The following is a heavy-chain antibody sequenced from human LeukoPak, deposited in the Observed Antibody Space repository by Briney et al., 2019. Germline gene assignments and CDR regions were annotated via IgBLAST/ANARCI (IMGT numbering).Heavy chain of an antibody. V-gene: IGHV3-23*01. CDR2: ISGSGGST. CDR1: GFSFSSYG. J-gene: IGHJ5*02. CDR3: AKDRNSSSWYWFDP. D-gene: IGHD6-13*01. Sequence: GGSLRLSCTASGFSFSSYGMSWVRQAPGKGLEWVSAISGSGGSTYYADSVKGRFTISRDNSKNTLYLQMNSLRAEDTAVYYCAKDRNSSSWYWFDPWGQGTLVTVSS.